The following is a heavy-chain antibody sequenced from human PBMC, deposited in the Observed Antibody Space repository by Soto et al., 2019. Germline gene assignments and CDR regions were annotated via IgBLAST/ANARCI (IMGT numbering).Heavy chain of an antibody. J-gene: IGHJ4*02. CDR1: GGTFSSYA. D-gene: IGHD3-22*01. CDR2: IIPIFGTA. V-gene: IGHV1-69*01. Sequence: QVQLVQSGAEVKKPGSSVKVSCKASGGTFSSYAISWVRQAPGQGLEWMGGIIPIFGTANYAQKFQGRVTITADESTSTAYLELSSLRSEDTAVYYCARDPYDGSGYYLPYFDYWGQGTLVTVSS. CDR3: ARDPYDGSGYYLPYFDY.